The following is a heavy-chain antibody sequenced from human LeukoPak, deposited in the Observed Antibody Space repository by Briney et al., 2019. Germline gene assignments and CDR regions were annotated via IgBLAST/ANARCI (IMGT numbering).Heavy chain of an antibody. Sequence: GGSLRLSCAASGFTFSSYVMRWVSQTPGKGLGWVSSISASGGTTYYADSVKGRFTISRDISRNTLYLQMSSLTAEDTAVYYCAKAGGRSYYDSSGSAIDYWGQGTLVTVSS. V-gene: IGHV3-23*01. J-gene: IGHJ4*02. CDR3: AKAGGRSYYDSSGSAIDY. CDR1: GFTFSSYV. D-gene: IGHD3-22*01. CDR2: ISASGGTT.